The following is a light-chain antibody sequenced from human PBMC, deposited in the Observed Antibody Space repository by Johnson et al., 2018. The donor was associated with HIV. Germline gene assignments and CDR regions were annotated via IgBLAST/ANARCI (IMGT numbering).Light chain of an antibody. J-gene: IGLJ1*01. CDR2: DNN. Sequence: QSVLTQPPSVSAAPGQKVTISCSGSTSNLGKSYVSWYQQLPGKAPQLLIYDNNRRPSGTPDRFSGSTSATSATLAITGLQTGDEADYYCGTWDSSLSAGRVFGTGTKVTVL. CDR1: TSNLGKSY. CDR3: GTWDSSLSAGRV. V-gene: IGLV1-51*01.